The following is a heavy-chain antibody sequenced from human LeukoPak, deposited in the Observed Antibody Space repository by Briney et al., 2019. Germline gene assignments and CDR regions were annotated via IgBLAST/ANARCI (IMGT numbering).Heavy chain of an antibody. V-gene: IGHV3-23*01. CDR3: ARGGRDTSGYVD. Sequence: GGSLRLSCAASGFTFTTYDMSWVRQAPGRGLEWVSSIDGSGAGTYYADSVKGRFTISRDNSKNTLYLQMNSLRAEDTAVYSCARGGRDTSGYVDWGQGTLVTVSS. D-gene: IGHD3-22*01. J-gene: IGHJ4*02. CDR2: IDGSGAGT. CDR1: GFTFTTYD.